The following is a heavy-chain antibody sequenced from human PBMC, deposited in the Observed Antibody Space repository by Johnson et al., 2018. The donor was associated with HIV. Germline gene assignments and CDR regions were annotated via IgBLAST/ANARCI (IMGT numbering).Heavy chain of an antibody. V-gene: IGHV3-13*01. CDR3: ARDLAGHNAFDI. Sequence: VQLVESGGGLVQPGGSLRLSCAASGFTFSSYDMHWVRQATGKGLEWVSAIGTAGDTYYPGSVKGRFTISREDAKSSLYLQMNSLRAGDTAVYYCARDLAGHNAFDIWGQGTMVTVSS. D-gene: IGHD6-19*01. CDR2: IGTAGDT. CDR1: GFTFSSYD. J-gene: IGHJ3*02.